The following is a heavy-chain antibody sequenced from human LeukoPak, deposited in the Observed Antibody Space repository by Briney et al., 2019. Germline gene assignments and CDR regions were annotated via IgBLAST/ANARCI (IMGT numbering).Heavy chain of an antibody. Sequence: GSSVKVSCKASGGIFSSYAFSWVRQAPGQGLEWMGRIIPILGIANYAQKFQGRVTITADKSTSTAYMDLSSLRSEDTAVYYCARDLPPYYFDYWGQGTLVTVSS. J-gene: IGHJ4*02. CDR3: ARDLPPYYFDY. CDR2: IIPILGIA. CDR1: GGIFSSYA. V-gene: IGHV1-69*04.